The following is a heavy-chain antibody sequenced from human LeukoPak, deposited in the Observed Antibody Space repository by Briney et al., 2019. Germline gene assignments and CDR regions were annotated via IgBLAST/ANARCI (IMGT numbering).Heavy chain of an antibody. CDR1: GYTFTNYY. CDR3: ARDNSVRDEAWWFNP. J-gene: IGHJ5*02. D-gene: IGHD5-24*01. Sequence: APVKVSCKASGYTFTNYYLHCVRQAPGQGPEWMGVISPSGGSTIYAQKFKGRVTLTRDMSTSTDYLELSSLRSEDTAVYYCARDNSVRDEAWWFNPWGQGTLVTVSS. V-gene: IGHV1-46*01. CDR2: ISPSGGST.